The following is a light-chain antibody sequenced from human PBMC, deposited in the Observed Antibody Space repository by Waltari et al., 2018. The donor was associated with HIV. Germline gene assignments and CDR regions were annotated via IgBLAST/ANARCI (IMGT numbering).Light chain of an antibody. CDR3: QQYENWPPIT. CDR2: GAS. J-gene: IGKJ5*01. V-gene: IGKV3-15*01. CDR1: QSLSTN. Sequence: EIVLTQSPVTLSVSPGERATLSCRARQSLSTNLAWYQQKPGQVPRLLIYGASGRAAGIPARFSGSGSGTEFTLTISSLQSEDFAVYYCQQYENWPPITFGQGTRLEIK.